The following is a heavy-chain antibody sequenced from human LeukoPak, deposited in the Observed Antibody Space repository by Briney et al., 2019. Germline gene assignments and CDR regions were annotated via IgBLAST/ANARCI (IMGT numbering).Heavy chain of an antibody. J-gene: IGHJ4*02. CDR1: GYTFTNYG. D-gene: IGHD5-18*01. CDR3: ARSGYSFGYHYFDL. CDR2: ISASNGNT. V-gene: IGHV1-18*01. Sequence: ASVKVSCKASGYTFTNYGFSWVRQAPGQGPEWMGWISASNGNTTYAQKFQGTVTLTRDTSASTAYMDLRSLRSDDTAVYFCARSGYSFGYHYFDLWGQGTLVTVSS.